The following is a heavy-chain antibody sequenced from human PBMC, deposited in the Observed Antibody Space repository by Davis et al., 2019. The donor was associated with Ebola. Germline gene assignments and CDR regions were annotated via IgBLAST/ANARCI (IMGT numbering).Heavy chain of an antibody. CDR1: GYTFTGYY. CDR2: INPNSGGT. Sequence: ASVKVPCKASGYTFTGYYMHWVRQAPGQGLEWMGWINPNSGGTNYAQKFQGWVTMTRDTSISTAYMELSRLRSDDTAVYYCAREGGCSSTSCYFYDYWGQGTLVTVSS. D-gene: IGHD2-2*01. CDR3: AREGGCSSTSCYFYDY. J-gene: IGHJ4*02. V-gene: IGHV1-2*04.